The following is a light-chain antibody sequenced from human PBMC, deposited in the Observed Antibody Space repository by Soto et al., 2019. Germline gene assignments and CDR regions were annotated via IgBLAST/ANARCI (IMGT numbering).Light chain of an antibody. J-gene: IGKJ2*01. V-gene: IGKV1-9*01. CDR3: QQLNSYPYT. Sequence: IQLTQSPSSLSASVGDRVTITCRASQGISSYLAWYQQKPGKAPKLLIYAASTLQSGVPLRFSGSGSGTDFTLTISSLQPEDFATYYCQQLNSYPYTFGQGTKLEIK. CDR2: AAS. CDR1: QGISSY.